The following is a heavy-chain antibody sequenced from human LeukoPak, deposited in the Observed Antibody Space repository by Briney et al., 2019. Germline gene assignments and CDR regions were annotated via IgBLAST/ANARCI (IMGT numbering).Heavy chain of an antibody. D-gene: IGHD3-22*01. Sequence: GGSLRLSCAGSGFTVSSYAMHWVRQAPGKGLEYVSSSSSNGGSTYYANSVKGRFTISRDNSKNTLYLQMGSLSAEDMAVYYCARVHPYDSSGYYRNWGQGTLVTVSS. CDR2: SSSNGGST. V-gene: IGHV3-64*01. CDR3: ARVHPYDSSGYYRN. CDR1: GFTVSSYA. J-gene: IGHJ4*02.